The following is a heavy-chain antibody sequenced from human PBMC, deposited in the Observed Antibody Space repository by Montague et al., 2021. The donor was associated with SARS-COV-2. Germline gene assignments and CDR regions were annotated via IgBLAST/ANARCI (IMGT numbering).Heavy chain of an antibody. D-gene: IGHD1-1*01. J-gene: IGHJ6*02. V-gene: IGHV6-1*01. CDR1: GDSVSSNGAT. Sequence: CAISGDSVSSNGATWNCVSQSPSHVLEWLGRTYYRSKWYNDYAVSVRGRVTINPDTSKNQFSLQLNSVTPEDTAIYYCTSGREGNYNVMDVWGQGTTVTVSS. CDR2: TYYRSKWYN. CDR3: TSGREGNYNVMDV.